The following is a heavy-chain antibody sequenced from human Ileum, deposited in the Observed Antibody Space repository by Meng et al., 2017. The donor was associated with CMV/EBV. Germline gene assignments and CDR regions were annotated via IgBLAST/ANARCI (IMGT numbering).Heavy chain of an antibody. Sequence: GESLKISCKASGYSFSNDWIAWVRQMPGRGLEWMGIIYPSDSDTRYSPSFQGQVTISADKSISTAYLQWSSLKASDTAIYYCARQRYFPPGMDVWGQGTTVTVSS. J-gene: IGHJ6*02. CDR3: ARQRYFPPGMDV. V-gene: IGHV5-51*01. D-gene: IGHD3-9*01. CDR2: IYPSDSDT. CDR1: GYSFSNDW.